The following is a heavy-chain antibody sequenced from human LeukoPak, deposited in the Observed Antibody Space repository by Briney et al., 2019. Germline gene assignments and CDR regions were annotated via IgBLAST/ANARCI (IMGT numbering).Heavy chain of an antibody. Sequence: SETLSLTCTVSGGSISSGDYYWSWIRQPPGKGLEWIGYIYYSGSTYYNPSLKSRVTISIQTSKNQFSLKLTSVTAADTVVYYCAGDYGDLLTGIRFDTWGQGTLVTVS. CDR2: IYYSGST. V-gene: IGHV4-30-4*01. J-gene: IGHJ5*02. D-gene: IGHD4-17*01. CDR3: AGDYGDLLTGIRFDT. CDR1: GGSISSGDYY.